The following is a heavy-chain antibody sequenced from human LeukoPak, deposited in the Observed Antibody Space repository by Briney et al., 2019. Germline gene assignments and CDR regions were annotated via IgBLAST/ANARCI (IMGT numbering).Heavy chain of an antibody. D-gene: IGHD6-19*01. CDR1: GGSISSYY. CDR3: ARVRGSSGWYFFGAFDI. J-gene: IGHJ3*02. Sequence: SETLSLTCTVSGGSISSYYWSWIRQPPGEGLEWIGYIYYSGSTNYNPSLKSRVTISVDTSKNQFSLKLSSVTAADTAVYYCARVRGSSGWYFFGAFDIWGQGTMVAVSS. CDR2: IYYSGST. V-gene: IGHV4-59*01.